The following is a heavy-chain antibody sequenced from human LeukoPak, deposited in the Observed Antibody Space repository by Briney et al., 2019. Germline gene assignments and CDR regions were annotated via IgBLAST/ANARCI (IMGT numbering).Heavy chain of an antibody. Sequence: PGGSLRLSCAASGFTFSNYWLNWVRQAPGKGLEWVANIKEDGSEKYYVDSVKGRFTISRDNAKNTLYLQMNSLRAEDTAVYYCARLRDHFDYWGQGTLVTVSS. V-gene: IGHV3-7*01. CDR1: GFTFSNYW. J-gene: IGHJ4*02. CDR3: ARLRDHFDY. CDR2: IKEDGSEK.